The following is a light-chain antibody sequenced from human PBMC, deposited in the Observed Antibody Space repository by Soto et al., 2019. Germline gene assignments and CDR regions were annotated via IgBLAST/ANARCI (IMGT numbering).Light chain of an antibody. CDR3: GTWDSSLSAGV. V-gene: IGLV1-51*01. CDR2: DDN. CDR1: SSNIGSNY. Sequence: QSALTQPPSVSAAPGQKVTISCSGSSSNIGSNYVSWYQQLPGTAPKLLIYDDNKRPSGIPDRFSGSKSGTSATLGITGLQTGGEADYYCGTWDSSLSAGVFGGGTQLTVL. J-gene: IGLJ2*01.